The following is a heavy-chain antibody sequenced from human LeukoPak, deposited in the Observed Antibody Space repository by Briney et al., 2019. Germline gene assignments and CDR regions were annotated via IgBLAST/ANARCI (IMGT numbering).Heavy chain of an antibody. CDR3: ARGISSGYYYFDY. Sequence: GGSLRLSCAASGFTFSSYAMSWVRQAPGKGLEWVSAISGSGDITYYADSVKGRFTISRDNAKNSLYLQMNSLRAEDTAVYYCARGISSGYYYFDYWGQGTLVTVSS. CDR1: GFTFSSYA. J-gene: IGHJ4*02. V-gene: IGHV3-23*01. D-gene: IGHD3-22*01. CDR2: ISGSGDIT.